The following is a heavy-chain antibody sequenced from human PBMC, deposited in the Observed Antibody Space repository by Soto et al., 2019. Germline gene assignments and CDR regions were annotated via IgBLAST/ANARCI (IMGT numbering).Heavy chain of an antibody. Sequence: PSETLSLTCAVYGGSFSGYYWSWIRQPPGKGLEWIGEINHSGSTNYNPSLKSRVTISVDTSKNQFSLKLSSVTAADTAVYYCARVRSVVRGVISPVYYFDYWGQGTLVTVSS. D-gene: IGHD3-10*01. CDR3: ARVRSVVRGVISPVYYFDY. CDR1: GGSFSGYY. J-gene: IGHJ4*02. CDR2: INHSGST. V-gene: IGHV4-34*01.